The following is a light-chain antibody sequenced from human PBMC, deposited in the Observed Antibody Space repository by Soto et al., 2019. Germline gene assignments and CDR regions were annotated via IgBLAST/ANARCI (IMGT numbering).Light chain of an antibody. V-gene: IGLV1-40*01. CDR1: SSNIGAGYD. J-gene: IGLJ1*01. CDR2: GNS. CDR3: QSYDSSLSGYV. Sequence: QSVLTQPPSVSGAPGQRVTISCTGSSSNIGAGYDVHWYQQLPGKATKLLIYGNSNRPSGVPDRFSGSKSGTSASLAIIWLLAEDETDYYCQSYDSSLSGYVFGTGTKVTVL.